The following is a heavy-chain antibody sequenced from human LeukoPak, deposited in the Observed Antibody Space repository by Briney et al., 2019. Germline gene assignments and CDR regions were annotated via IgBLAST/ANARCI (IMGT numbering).Heavy chain of an antibody. D-gene: IGHD3-10*01. V-gene: IGHV4-59*01. CDR3: ATAGKYGSGSYRD. CDR1: GGSISSYY. J-gene: IGHJ4*02. CDR2: IYYSGST. Sequence: PSETLSLTCTVSGGSISSYYWSWIRQPPGKGLEWIGYIYYSGSTNYNPSLKSRVTISVDTSKNQFSLKLSSMTAADTAVYYCATAGKYGSGSYRDWGQGTLVTVSS.